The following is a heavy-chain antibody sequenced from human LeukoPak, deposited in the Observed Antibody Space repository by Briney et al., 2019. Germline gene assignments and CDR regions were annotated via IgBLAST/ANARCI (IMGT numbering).Heavy chain of an antibody. CDR1: GCTFTSYD. CDR3: ARTAVAGTLLYYYYYGMDV. Sequence: ASVKVSCKASGCTFTSYDINWVRQATGQGLEWMGWMNPNSGNTGYAQKFQGRVTMTRNTSISTAYVELSSLRSEDTAVYYCARTAVAGTLLYYYYYGMDVWGQGTTVTVSS. J-gene: IGHJ6*02. V-gene: IGHV1-8*01. D-gene: IGHD6-19*01. CDR2: MNPNSGNT.